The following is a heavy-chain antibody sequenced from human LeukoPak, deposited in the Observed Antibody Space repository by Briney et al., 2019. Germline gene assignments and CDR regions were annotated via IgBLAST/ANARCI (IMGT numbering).Heavy chain of an antibody. CDR1: GLTFSSYA. CDR2: ISGSGGST. V-gene: IGHV3-23*01. D-gene: IGHD3-22*01. CDR3: AKAGESSGYFDY. J-gene: IGHJ4*02. Sequence: GGSLRLSCAASGLTFSSYAMSWVRQAPGKGLEWVSAISGSGGSTYYADSVKGRFTISRDNSKNTLYLQMNSLRAEDTAVYYCAKAGESSGYFDYWGQGTLVTVSS.